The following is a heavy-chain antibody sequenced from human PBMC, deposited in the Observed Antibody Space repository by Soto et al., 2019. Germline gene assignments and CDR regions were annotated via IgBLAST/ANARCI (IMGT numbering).Heavy chain of an antibody. CDR3: ARDRRRVSSLYYFDY. J-gene: IGHJ4*02. Sequence: QVQLQESGPGLVKPSQTLSLTCTVSGGSISSGGYYWSWFRQHPGKGLEWIGYIYYSGSTYYNPSLKSRVTISVDTSKNQFSLKLSSVTAADPAVYYCARDRRRVSSLYYFDYWGQGTLVTVSS. V-gene: IGHV4-31*03. D-gene: IGHD6-13*01. CDR2: IYYSGST. CDR1: GGSISSGGYY.